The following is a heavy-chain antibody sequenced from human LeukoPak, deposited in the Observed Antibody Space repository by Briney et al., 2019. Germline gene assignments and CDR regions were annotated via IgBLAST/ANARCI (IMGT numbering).Heavy chain of an antibody. V-gene: IGHV4-4*07. CDR2: IYTSGST. CDR3: ARGPSHYYGSGSSFDY. CDR1: GGSISSYY. Sequence: SETLSLTCTVSGGSISSYYWSWIRQPAGKGLEWIGRIYTSGSTNYNPSLKSRVTISVDTSKNQFSLKLSSVTAADTAVYYCARGPSHYYGSGSSFDYWGQGTLVTVSS. D-gene: IGHD3-10*01. J-gene: IGHJ4*02.